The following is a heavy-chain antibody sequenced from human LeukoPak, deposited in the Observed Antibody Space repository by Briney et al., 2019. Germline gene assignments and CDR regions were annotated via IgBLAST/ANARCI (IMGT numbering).Heavy chain of an antibody. J-gene: IGHJ4*02. V-gene: IGHV3-15*01. D-gene: IGHD1-26*01. Sequence: GGSLTLSCAASGSTFNNAWMSWVRQAPGKGLEWVGRIKSKTDGGTTDYAAPVKGRFTISRDDSKNTLYLQMNSLKIDDTAEYYCTRIIKAGSFDYWGQRALATVSS. CDR1: GSTFNNAW. CDR2: IKSKTDGGTT. CDR3: TRIIKAGSFDY.